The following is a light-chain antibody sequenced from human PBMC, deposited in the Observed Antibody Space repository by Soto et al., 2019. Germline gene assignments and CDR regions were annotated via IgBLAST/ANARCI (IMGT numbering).Light chain of an antibody. J-gene: IGLJ2*01. Sequence: SYELTQPLSVSVALGQTARFTCGGNNIGTKNVHWYQQKPGQAPVLVIYRDTNRPSGIPERFSGSNSGSTATLTISRAQAGDEADFYCQVWDSSTVVFGGGTKLTVL. CDR1: NIGTKN. CDR3: QVWDSSTVV. CDR2: RDT. V-gene: IGLV3-9*01.